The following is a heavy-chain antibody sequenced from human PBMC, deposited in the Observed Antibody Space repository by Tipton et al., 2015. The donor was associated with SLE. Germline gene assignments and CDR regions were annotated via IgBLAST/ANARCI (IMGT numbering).Heavy chain of an antibody. V-gene: IGHV3-74*01. CDR2: INSDGSST. CDR3: AREGLVVPAAGGWFDP. Sequence: SLRLSCAASGFTFSSYWVHWVRQAPGKGLVWVSRINSDGSSTSYADSVKGRFTISRDNAKNTLYLQMNSLRAEDTAVYYCAREGLVVPAAGGWFDPWGQGTLVTVSS. CDR1: GFTFSSYW. D-gene: IGHD2-2*01. J-gene: IGHJ5*02.